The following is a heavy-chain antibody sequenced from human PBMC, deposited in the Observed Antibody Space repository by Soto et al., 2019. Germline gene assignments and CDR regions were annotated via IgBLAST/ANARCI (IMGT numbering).Heavy chain of an antibody. CDR3: XXXXXXRGEVDY. Sequence: QVRLQESGPGLVKPSQTLSLSCSVSGASISSGGYYWSXXRQHXGKGLEWIGYIYYSGVTYYNPSLKSRVTISVXXXXXXXXXXXXXXXXXXXXXXXXXXXXXRGEVDYWGQGTLVTVSS. V-gene: IGHV4-31*04. D-gene: IGHD3-16*01. J-gene: IGHJ4*02. CDR2: IYYSGVT. CDR1: GASISSGGYY.